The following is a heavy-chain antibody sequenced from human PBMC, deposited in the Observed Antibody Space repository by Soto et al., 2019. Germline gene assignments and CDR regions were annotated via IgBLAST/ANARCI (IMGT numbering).Heavy chain of an antibody. D-gene: IGHD5-18*01. J-gene: IGHJ6*02. V-gene: IGHV3-23*01. Sequence: GGSLRLSCAASGFTFSSYAMSWVRQAPGKGLEWVSAISGSGGSTYYADSVKGRFTISRDNSKNTLYLQMNSLRAEDTAVYYCAREADTAMVKLGYYGMDVWGQGTTVTVSS. CDR3: AREADTAMVKLGYYGMDV. CDR2: ISGSGGST. CDR1: GFTFSSYA.